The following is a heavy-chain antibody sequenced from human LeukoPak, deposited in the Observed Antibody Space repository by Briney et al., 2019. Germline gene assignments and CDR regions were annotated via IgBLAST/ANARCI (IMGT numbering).Heavy chain of an antibody. V-gene: IGHV3-30*04. Sequence: GGSLRLSCAASGFTFSSYAMHWVRQAPGKGLEWVAVISYDGSNKYYADSVKGRFTISRDNSKNTLYLQMNSLRAEDTAVYYCARDGGYSSSWYDFDYWGRGTLVTVSS. D-gene: IGHD6-13*01. J-gene: IGHJ4*02. CDR3: ARDGGYSSSWYDFDY. CDR2: ISYDGSNK. CDR1: GFTFSSYA.